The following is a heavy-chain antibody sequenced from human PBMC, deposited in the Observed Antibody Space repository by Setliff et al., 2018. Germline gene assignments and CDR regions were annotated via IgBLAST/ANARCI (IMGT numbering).Heavy chain of an antibody. J-gene: IGHJ3*02. V-gene: IGHV2-5*02. Sequence: SGPTLVNPTQTLTLTCTFSGFSLSTTSVGVGWIRQPPGKALEWLALIYWDDTKKYNPSLETRLTVSKDTSKNQVVLTMTNMDPVDSATYFCAHRPPWETSKGNSPFTIWGQGTMVTVSS. CDR3: AHRPPWETSKGNSPFTI. CDR2: IYWDDTK. D-gene: IGHD1-26*01. CDR1: GFSLSTTSVG.